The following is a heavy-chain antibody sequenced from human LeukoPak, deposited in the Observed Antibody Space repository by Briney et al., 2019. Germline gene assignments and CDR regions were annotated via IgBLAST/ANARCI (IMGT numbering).Heavy chain of an antibody. Sequence: GGSLRLSCAASGFTFSSYSMNWVRQAPGKGLEWVSSISSSSSYIYYADSVKGRFTISRDNAKNSLYLQMNSLRAEDTAVYYCAGIAVAGTNLFDYWGQGTLVTVSS. CDR2: ISSSSSYI. CDR3: AGIAVAGTNLFDY. CDR1: GFTFSSYS. D-gene: IGHD6-19*01. J-gene: IGHJ4*02. V-gene: IGHV3-21*01.